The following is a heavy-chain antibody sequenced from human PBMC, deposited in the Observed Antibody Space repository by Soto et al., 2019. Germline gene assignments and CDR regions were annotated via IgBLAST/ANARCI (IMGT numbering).Heavy chain of an antibody. V-gene: IGHV1-69*13. CDR1: GGTFGSYA. CDR2: IIPIFGTA. CDR3: ARSPYSSGWYVGVTPSYYYYGMDV. J-gene: IGHJ6*02. Sequence: SVKVSCKASGGTFGSYAISWVRQAPGQGLEWMGGIIPIFGTANYAQKFQGRVTITADESTSTAYMELSSLRSEDTAVYYCARSPYSSGWYVGVTPSYYYYGMDVWGQGTTVTVSS. D-gene: IGHD6-19*01.